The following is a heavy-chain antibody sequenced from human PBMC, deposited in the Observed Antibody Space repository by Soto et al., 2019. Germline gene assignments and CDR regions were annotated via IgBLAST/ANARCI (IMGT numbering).Heavy chain of an antibody. J-gene: IGHJ4*02. V-gene: IGHV1-24*01. CDR1: GYTLTELS. Sequence: ASVKVSCKVSGYTLTELSMHWVRQAPGKGLEWMGGFDPEDGETIYAQKFQGRVTMTTDTSTSTAYMELRSLRSDDTAVYYCARVQNLLYCGDDRADIDYWGQGTLVTVSS. CDR3: ARVQNLLYCGDDRADIDY. CDR2: FDPEDGET. D-gene: IGHD2-21*02.